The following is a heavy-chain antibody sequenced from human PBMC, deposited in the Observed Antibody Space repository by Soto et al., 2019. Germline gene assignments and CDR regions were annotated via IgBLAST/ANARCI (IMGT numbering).Heavy chain of an antibody. CDR1: GFTFSSYA. CDR3: ARMASFYCSGGSCYPTYGIDV. D-gene: IGHD2-15*01. V-gene: IGHV3-30-3*01. CDR2: ISSDGSNK. Sequence: QVQLVESGGGVVQPGRSLRLSCAASGFTFSSYAMHWVRQAPGKGLEWVAVISSDGSNKYYADSVKGRFTISRDNSNHTLYVLMTSVRAEDTAVYYCARMASFYCSGGSCYPTYGIDVWGQGTPVTVSS. J-gene: IGHJ6*02.